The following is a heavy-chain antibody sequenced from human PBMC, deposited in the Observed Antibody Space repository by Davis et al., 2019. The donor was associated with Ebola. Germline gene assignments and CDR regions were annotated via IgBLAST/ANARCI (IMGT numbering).Heavy chain of an antibody. J-gene: IGHJ4*02. CDR2: IYYSGST. CDR1: GFTFTDYY. Sequence: GSLRLSCAASGFTFTDYYMGWIRQAPGKGLEWIGSIYYSGSTYYNPSLKSRVTISVDTSKNQFSLKLSSVTAADTAVYYCARHGVPAAMPFDYWGQGTLVTVSS. CDR3: ARHGVPAAMPFDY. D-gene: IGHD2-2*01. V-gene: IGHV4-39*01.